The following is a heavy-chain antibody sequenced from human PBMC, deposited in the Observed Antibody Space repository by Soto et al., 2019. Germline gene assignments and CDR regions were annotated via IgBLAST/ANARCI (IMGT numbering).Heavy chain of an antibody. CDR3: GEGGGITGVDYMDV. V-gene: IGHV3-21*01. J-gene: IGHJ6*03. Sequence: EVQLVESGGGLVKPGESLRLACAASGFTFSHYSMNWVRQAPGKGLEWVSSMSSTGSFMYYADSVKGRFTISRDSAKESMYLQMNHLGGEDKAVYFCGEGGGITGVDYMDVWGKGTTVIVSS. CDR2: MSSTGSFM. D-gene: IGHD2-8*02. CDR1: GFTFSHYS.